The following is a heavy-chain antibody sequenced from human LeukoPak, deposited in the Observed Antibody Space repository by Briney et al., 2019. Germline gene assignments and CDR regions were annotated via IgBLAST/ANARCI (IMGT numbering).Heavy chain of an antibody. Sequence: ASVKVSCKASGYTFTSYGISWVRQAPRQGLEWMGWISAYNGNTDYAQKLQGRVTMTTDTSTSTAYMELRSLRSDDTAVYYRASYCSSTSCYQYNWFDPWGQGTLVTVSS. D-gene: IGHD2-2*01. V-gene: IGHV1-18*01. J-gene: IGHJ5*02. CDR2: ISAYNGNT. CDR1: GYTFTSYG. CDR3: ASYCSSTSCYQYNWFDP.